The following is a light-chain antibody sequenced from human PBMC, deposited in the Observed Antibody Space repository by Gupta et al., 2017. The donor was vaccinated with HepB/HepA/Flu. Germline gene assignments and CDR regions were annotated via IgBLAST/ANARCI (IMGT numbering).Light chain of an antibody. V-gene: IGKV3-15*01. CDR3: QQYNSWPPAYT. CDR1: QSVSSN. Sequence: EMVMTQSPATLSVSPGGRATLSCRASQSVSSNLAWYQQKPGQAPRLLIYGASTRATGIPARFSGSGSGTDFTLTISSLQSEDFAVYYCQQYNSWPPAYTFGQGTKLEIK. CDR2: GAS. J-gene: IGKJ2*01.